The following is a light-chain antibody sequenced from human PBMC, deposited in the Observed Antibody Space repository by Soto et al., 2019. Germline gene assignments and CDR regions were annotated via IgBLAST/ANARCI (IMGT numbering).Light chain of an antibody. CDR1: QSVSSSY. V-gene: IGKV3-20*01. CDR3: QQYGSSPKT. J-gene: IGKJ1*01. CDR2: GAS. Sequence: DNVLKLAPATVSLAPREKATLSCRASQSVSSSYLAWYQQKPGQAPRPLIYGASSRATGIPDRFSGSGSGTDFTLTISRLEPEDFAVYYCQQYGSSPKTFGQGTKVDIK.